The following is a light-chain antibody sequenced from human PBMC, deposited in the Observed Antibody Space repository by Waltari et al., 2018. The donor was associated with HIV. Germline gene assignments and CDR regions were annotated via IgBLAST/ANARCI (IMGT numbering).Light chain of an antibody. Sequence: QSALTQPASVSGSPGQSITISCTGTSSNLVSWYKQHPGKAPKLIIYEVSKRPSVVSDRFSPSNSGNTASLTISGLQSEDEADYHCCSYVGVVNSFVLFGRGTNLTVL. CDR2: EVS. V-gene: IGLV2-23*02. CDR3: CSYVGVVNSFVL. CDR1: SSNL. J-gene: IGLJ2*01.